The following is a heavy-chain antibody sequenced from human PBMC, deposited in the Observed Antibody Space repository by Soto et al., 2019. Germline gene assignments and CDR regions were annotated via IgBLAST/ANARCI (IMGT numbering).Heavy chain of an antibody. CDR3: ARHKSGSDWLDP. D-gene: IGHD2-15*01. Sequence: QLQLQESGPGLVKPSETLSLTCTVSGGSISDISYCWGWIRQPPGKGLQWIGCMFYSGATYYNPSLKNRVSLSVDTSNNEFSVKLVSVTAPDTAVYYCARHKSGSDWLDPWGQGTLVTVSS. CDR2: MFYSGAT. J-gene: IGHJ5*02. V-gene: IGHV4-39*01. CDR1: GGSISDISYC.